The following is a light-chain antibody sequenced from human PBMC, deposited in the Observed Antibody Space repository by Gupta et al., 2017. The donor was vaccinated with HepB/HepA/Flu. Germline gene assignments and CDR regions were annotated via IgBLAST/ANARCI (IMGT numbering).Light chain of an antibody. CDR3: QQYNSYPWT. J-gene: IGKJ1*01. Sequence: IQMTQSPSTLSGSVGDRVTITCRASQSISSWLAWYQQKPGKAPKLLIYKASSLESGFPSRFSGSGSGTEFTLTISSLQPDDFATYYCQQYNSYPWTFGQGTKVEIK. CDR1: QSISSW. V-gene: IGKV1-5*03. CDR2: KAS.